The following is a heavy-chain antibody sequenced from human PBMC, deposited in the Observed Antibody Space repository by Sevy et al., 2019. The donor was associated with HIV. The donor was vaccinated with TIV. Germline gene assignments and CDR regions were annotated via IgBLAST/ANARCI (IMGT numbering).Heavy chain of an antibody. CDR3: ARARLDYEVWSGSYFSRAPWGYKYYAMDV. V-gene: IGHV1-8*01. J-gene: IGHJ6*02. CDR2: MNPNNGNT. CDR1: GYSFTNFD. D-gene: IGHD3-3*01. Sequence: ASVKVSCKAAGYSFTNFDINWVRQATGQGLEWMGWMNPNNGNTHYAQKFQGRVTMTRGSSANTAYMELSSLTSEDTAIYYCARARLDYEVWSGSYFSRAPWGYKYYAMDVWGQGTTVTVSS.